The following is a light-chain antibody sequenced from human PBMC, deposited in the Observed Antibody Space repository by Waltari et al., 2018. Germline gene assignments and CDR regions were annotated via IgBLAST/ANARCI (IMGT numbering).Light chain of an antibody. CDR3: AAWDDTLNGYV. J-gene: IGLJ1*01. CDR2: RNN. CDR1: SSNIGTNP. V-gene: IGLV1-44*01. Sequence: QSVLTQPPSTSGTPGQRVTISCSGSSSNIGTNPVNWYQHLPGTAPKLLIYRNNQRPSGVPGRFSGSKSGTSASLAISGLQSEDEADYYCAAWDDTLNGYVFGTGTKVTVL.